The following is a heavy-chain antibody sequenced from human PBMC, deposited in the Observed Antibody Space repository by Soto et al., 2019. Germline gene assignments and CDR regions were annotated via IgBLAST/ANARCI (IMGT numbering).Heavy chain of an antibody. CDR2: IYPGDSDT. J-gene: IGHJ3*02. Sequence: GESLKISCKGSGYSFTSYWIGWVRQMPGKGLEWMGIIYPGDSDTRYSPSFQGQVTISADKSISTAYLQWSSLKASDTAMYYCACPRKVRGYYDAFDIWGQGTMVTVS. V-gene: IGHV5-51*01. D-gene: IGHD3-22*01. CDR3: ACPRKVRGYYDAFDI. CDR1: GYSFTSYW.